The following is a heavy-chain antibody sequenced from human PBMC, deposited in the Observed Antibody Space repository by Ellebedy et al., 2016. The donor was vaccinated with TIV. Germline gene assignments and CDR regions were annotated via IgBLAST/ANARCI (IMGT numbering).Heavy chain of an antibody. J-gene: IGHJ6*02. Sequence: GESLKISCAASGFTFSSYAMSWVRQAPGKGLEWVSAISGSGGSTYYADSVKGRFTISRDNSKNTLYLQMNSLKTEDKAVYYCTTGVRFGGMDVWGQGTTVTVSS. D-gene: IGHD3-3*01. CDR2: ISGSGGST. CDR1: GFTFSSYA. CDR3: TTGVRFGGMDV. V-gene: IGHV3-23*01.